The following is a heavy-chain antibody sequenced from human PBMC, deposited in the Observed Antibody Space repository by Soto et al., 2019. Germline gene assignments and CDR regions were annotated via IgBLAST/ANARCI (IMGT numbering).Heavy chain of an antibody. J-gene: IGHJ5*01. V-gene: IGHV3-21*06. CDR1: GFSFSTNS. CDR2: ISSNSAYI. CDR3: ARSLARRGSHNDWFDS. Sequence: GGSLRLSCAASGFSFSTNSMNWVRQAPGKGLEWVSSISSNSAYIYEADSVKGRFTTSRDNAENSLFLQMNSLRDEDTAVYYCARSLARRGSHNDWFDSWGPGTLVTVSS. D-gene: IGHD6-6*01.